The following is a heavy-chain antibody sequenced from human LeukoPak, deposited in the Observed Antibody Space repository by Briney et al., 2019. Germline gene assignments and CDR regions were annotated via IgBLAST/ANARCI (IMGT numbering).Heavy chain of an antibody. J-gene: IGHJ1*01. Sequence: QPGGSLRLSCVASGFALSDSWMHWVRQTPGKGLVWVSHISPDGTVTNYAGFVKGRFIISRDNAKNTVFLQINSLRAEDTSVYFCARDVGFSPDRWGQGTLVTVSS. CDR1: GFALSDSW. D-gene: IGHD1-14*01. CDR2: ISPDGTVT. V-gene: IGHV3-74*01. CDR3: ARDVGFSPDR.